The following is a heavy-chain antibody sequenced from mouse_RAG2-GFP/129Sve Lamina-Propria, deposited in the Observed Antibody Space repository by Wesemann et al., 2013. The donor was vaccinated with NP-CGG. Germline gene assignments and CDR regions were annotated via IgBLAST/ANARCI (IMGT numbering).Heavy chain of an antibody. CDR1: GYSITNGNHW. D-gene: IGHD2-13*01. CDR3: ARLIYYGDYWYFDV. V-gene: IGHV3-4*01. J-gene: IGHJ1*01. CDR2: ISSSGST. Sequence: DVQLQESGPGLVKPSQTVSLTCTVTGYSITNGNHWWNWIRQVSGSKLEWIGYISSSGSTDSNPSLKSRISITRDTSKNQLFLQLNSVTTEDIATYYCARLIYYGDYWYFDVWGAGTTVTVSS.